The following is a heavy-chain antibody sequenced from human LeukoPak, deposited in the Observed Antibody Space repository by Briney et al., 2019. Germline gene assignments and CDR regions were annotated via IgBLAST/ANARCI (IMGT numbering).Heavy chain of an antibody. D-gene: IGHD2-2*01. CDR2: IWHDGSEK. Sequence: GSLRLSCAASGFTFSDYGMHWVRQAPGEGLEWVAVIWHDGSEKYYGDSVKGRFTISRDNSKNTLYLQMNSLRVEDTAVYYCAKDMTPDCSTTSCYPFDFWGQGTLVTVSS. CDR1: GFTFSDYG. CDR3: AKDMTPDCSTTSCYPFDF. J-gene: IGHJ4*02. V-gene: IGHV3-33*06.